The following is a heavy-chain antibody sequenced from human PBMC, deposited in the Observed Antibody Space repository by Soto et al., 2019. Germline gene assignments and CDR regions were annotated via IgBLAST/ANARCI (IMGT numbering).Heavy chain of an antibody. Sequence: TLSLTCAVSGGSISSGGYSWSWIRQPPGKGLEWIGYIYHSGSTYYNPSLKSRVTISVDRSKNQFSLKLSSVTAADTAVYYCARAGVAAAGTNYYYYGMDVWGQGTTVPSP. CDR1: GGSISSGGYS. J-gene: IGHJ6*02. V-gene: IGHV4-30-2*01. CDR2: IYHSGST. D-gene: IGHD6-13*01. CDR3: ARAGVAAAGTNYYYYGMDV.